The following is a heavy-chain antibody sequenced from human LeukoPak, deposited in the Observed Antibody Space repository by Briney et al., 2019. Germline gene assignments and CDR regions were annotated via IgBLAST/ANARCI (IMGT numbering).Heavy chain of an antibody. D-gene: IGHD3-3*01. Sequence: PSETLSLTCTVSGDSISSSSYFWGWLRQPPGKGLDWIGSISSGGNSFYNPSLKSRVTISVDTSKNQFSLTLTSVTAADTAVYYCARHLPDYYDFSYYYMDVWGKGTTVIVSS. CDR2: ISSGGNS. V-gene: IGHV4-39*01. J-gene: IGHJ6*03. CDR3: ARHLPDYYDFSYYYMDV. CDR1: GDSISSSSYF.